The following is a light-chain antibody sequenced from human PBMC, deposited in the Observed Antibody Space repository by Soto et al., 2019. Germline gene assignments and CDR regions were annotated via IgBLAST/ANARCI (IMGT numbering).Light chain of an antibody. CDR3: QQYNTYFT. V-gene: IGKV1-5*01. CDR1: QSIGSL. J-gene: IGKJ3*01. CDR2: DAS. Sequence: DIQMTQSPATLSSSVGDRVTITCRASQSIGSLLAWYQQKPGKAPNLLIYDASSLESGVPSRFSGSGSGTEFPLTITRLQPDYFATYYCQQYNTYFTFGPGTKVEIK.